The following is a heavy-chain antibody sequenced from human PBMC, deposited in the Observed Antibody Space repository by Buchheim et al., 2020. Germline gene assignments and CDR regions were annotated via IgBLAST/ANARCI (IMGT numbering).Heavy chain of an antibody. Sequence: QVQLQESGPGLVKPSETLSLTCTVSGGSISSYYWSWIRQPPGKGLEWIGYIYYSGSTNYNPSLKSRVTISVDTSKNQFSLKLSSVTAADTAVYYCARECNSGYCADYWGQGTL. CDR2: IYYSGST. CDR3: ARECNSGYCADY. CDR1: GGSISSYY. J-gene: IGHJ4*02. D-gene: IGHD3-22*01. V-gene: IGHV4-59*12.